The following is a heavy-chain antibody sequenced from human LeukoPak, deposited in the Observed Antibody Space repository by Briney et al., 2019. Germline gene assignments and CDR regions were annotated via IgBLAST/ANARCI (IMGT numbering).Heavy chain of an antibody. D-gene: IGHD3-9*01. V-gene: IGHV1-2*02. CDR3: ARAYDILTKDY. Sequence: ASVKASCKASGYTFIGYYMYWVRQAPGQGLEWMGWIDPNTGGTNYAQKFQGRVTMTRDTSISTAYMELSRLRSDDTAVYYCARAYDILTKDYWGQGTLVTVSS. CDR2: IDPNTGGT. J-gene: IGHJ4*02. CDR1: GYTFIGYY.